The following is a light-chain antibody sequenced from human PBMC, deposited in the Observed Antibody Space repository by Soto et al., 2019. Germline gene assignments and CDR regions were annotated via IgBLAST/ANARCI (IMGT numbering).Light chain of an antibody. CDR2: AAS. Sequence: EVVMTQSAATLSVSPGDTATLSCRASQSVSSSLAWYQQKPGQPPRLLIYAASSRATGIPARFSGSGSGTEFTLTISSLQSEGFGVYYCQHYNNWPPWTFGQGTRVEIK. CDR3: QHYNNWPPWT. CDR1: QSVSSS. J-gene: IGKJ1*01. V-gene: IGKV3-15*01.